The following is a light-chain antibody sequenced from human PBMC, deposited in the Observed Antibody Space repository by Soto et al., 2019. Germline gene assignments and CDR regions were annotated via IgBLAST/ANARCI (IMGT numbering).Light chain of an antibody. CDR2: AAS. J-gene: IGKJ5*01. V-gene: IGKV1-8*01. CDR3: QQANSFPLT. CDR1: QGISSY. Sequence: AIRVTQSPSSFSASTGDRVTITCRASQGISSYLACYQQKPGKAPKLLIYAASTLQSGVPSRFSGSGSGTDFTLTISCLQSEDFATYYCQQANSFPLTCGQGTRLE.